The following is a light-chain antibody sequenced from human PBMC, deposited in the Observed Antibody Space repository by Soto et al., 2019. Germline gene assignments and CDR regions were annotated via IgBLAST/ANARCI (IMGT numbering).Light chain of an antibody. V-gene: IGLV2-8*01. CDR3: SSYAGSNNLRDV. Sequence: QSALTQPPSASGSPRQSVTISCTGTSSDVGGYKYVSWYQQHPGKAPKLMIYEVSKRPSGVPDRFSGSKSGNTASLTVSGLQAEDEADYYCSSYAGSNNLRDVFGTGTKLTVL. CDR2: EVS. J-gene: IGLJ1*01. CDR1: SSDVGGYKY.